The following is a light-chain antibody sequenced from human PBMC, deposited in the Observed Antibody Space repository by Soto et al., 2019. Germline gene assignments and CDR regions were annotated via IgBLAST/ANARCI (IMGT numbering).Light chain of an antibody. Sequence: QSVLTQPASVSGSPGQSITISYTGTSSDVGAFYYVSWYQQHPGKAPKLMISEVSSRPSGVSYRFSGSKSGNTASLTISGLQAEDEADYYCSSYTTTSTAVFXTGTKVTVL. CDR2: EVS. CDR1: SSDVGAFYY. V-gene: IGLV2-14*01. CDR3: SSYTTTSTAV. J-gene: IGLJ1*01.